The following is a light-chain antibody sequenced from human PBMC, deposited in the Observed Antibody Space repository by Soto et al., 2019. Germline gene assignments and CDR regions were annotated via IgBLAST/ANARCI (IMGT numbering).Light chain of an antibody. Sequence: DIQMTQSPSAMSASVGDGVTITCRASQDINNYLNWFQQKPGKVPKRLIYTASNLQSGVPSRFRGSGSGTEFTLTITSLQPENFATYYCLQYNTYPWTFGQGTKVDI. CDR1: QDINNY. CDR2: TAS. J-gene: IGKJ1*01. V-gene: IGKV1-17*03. CDR3: LQYNTYPWT.